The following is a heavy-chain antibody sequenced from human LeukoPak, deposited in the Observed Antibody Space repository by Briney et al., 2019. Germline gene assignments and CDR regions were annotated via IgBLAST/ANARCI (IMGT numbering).Heavy chain of an antibody. D-gene: IGHD1-7*01. CDR2: INWTGAST. Sequence: PGGSLRLSCAAYGFRFDDYGMTWVRQAPGKGLEWVSDINWTGASTGYADSVKGRFTISRDNAKNLLYLQMNSLRAEDTAVYYCARDAYGNYGDAFDIWGQGTMVTVSS. J-gene: IGHJ3*02. CDR1: GFRFDDYG. CDR3: ARDAYGNYGDAFDI. V-gene: IGHV3-20*04.